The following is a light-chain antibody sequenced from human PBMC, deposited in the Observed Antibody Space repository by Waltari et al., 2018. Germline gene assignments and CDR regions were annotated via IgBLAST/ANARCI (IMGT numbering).Light chain of an antibody. J-gene: IGLJ3*02. CDR1: SDDVGNYNL. V-gene: IGLV2-23*01. CDR3: CSFASTSTLNWV. CDR2: EGT. Sequence: QSALTQPASVSGSPGQSVTISCTETSDDVGNYNLVSLYQQHPGKVPQLMIYEGTKRPSGVSSRFSGSKSGNTASLTISGLQAEDEADYYCCSFASTSTLNWVFGGGTKLTVL.